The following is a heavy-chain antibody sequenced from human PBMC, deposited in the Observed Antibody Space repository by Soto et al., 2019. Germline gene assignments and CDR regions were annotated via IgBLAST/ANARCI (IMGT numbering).Heavy chain of an antibody. CDR1: GGSFSGYY. CDR3: ARGRPYYDILTGYYSDYYMDV. CDR2: INHSGST. V-gene: IGHV4-34*01. D-gene: IGHD3-9*01. Sequence: SETLSLTCAVYGGSFSGYYWSWIRQPPGKGLEWIGEINHSGSTNYNPSLKSRVTISVDTSKNQFSLKLGSVTAADTAAYYCARGRPYYDILTGYYSDYYMDVWGKGTTVTVSS. J-gene: IGHJ6*03.